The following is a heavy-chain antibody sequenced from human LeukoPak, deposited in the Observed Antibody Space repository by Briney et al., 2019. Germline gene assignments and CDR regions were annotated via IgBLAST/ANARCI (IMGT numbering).Heavy chain of an antibody. J-gene: IGHJ4*02. CDR2: ISSSSSYI. V-gene: IGHV3-21*01. D-gene: IGHD5-24*01. CDR1: GFTFSSYA. Sequence: GGSLRLSCAASGFTFSSYAMSWVRQAPGKGLEWVSSISSSSSYIYYADSVKGRFTISRDNAKKSLYLQMNSLRAEDTAVYYCARVGEKAFHLWPEIDYWGQGTLVTVSS. CDR3: ARVGEKAFHLWPEIDY.